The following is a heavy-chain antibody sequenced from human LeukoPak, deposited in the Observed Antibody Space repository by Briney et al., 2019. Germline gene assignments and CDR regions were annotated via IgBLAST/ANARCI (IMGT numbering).Heavy chain of an antibody. CDR2: ISGDGGST. Sequence: PGGSLRLSCTASGFTFDDYAMHWVRQAPGKGLEWVSLISGDGGSTYYADSVKGRFTISRDNSKNSLYLQMNSLRTEDTALYYCAKDYYDSSGYSVDYWGQGTLVTVSS. CDR1: GFTFDDYA. D-gene: IGHD3-22*01. V-gene: IGHV3-43*02. J-gene: IGHJ4*02. CDR3: AKDYYDSSGYSVDY.